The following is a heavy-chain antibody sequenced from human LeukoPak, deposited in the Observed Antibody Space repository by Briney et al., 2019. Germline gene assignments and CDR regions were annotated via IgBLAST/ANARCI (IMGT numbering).Heavy chain of an antibody. Sequence: GGSLRLSCAASGFTFSSYDMNWVRQAPGKGLEWVSYISSGGSDIYYADSVKGRFTISRDNAKNSLYLQMNSLRAEDTAVYYCARAGDRSWYFDLWGRGTLVTVSS. CDR2: ISSGGSDI. CDR3: ARAGDRSWYFDL. CDR1: GFTFSSYD. D-gene: IGHD1-14*01. J-gene: IGHJ2*01. V-gene: IGHV3-48*03.